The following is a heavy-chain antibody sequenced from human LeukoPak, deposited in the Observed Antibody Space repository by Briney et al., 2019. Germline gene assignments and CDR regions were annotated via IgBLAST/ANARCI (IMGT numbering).Heavy chain of an antibody. J-gene: IGHJ4*02. CDR1: GGSISSYY. V-gene: IGHV4-59*01. Sequence: PSETLSPTXTVSGGSISSYYWSWIRQPQGKGLEWIGYIYYSGSTNYNPSLKSRVTISVDTSKNQFSLKLSSVTAADTAVYYCARQMEVVGATFFDYWGQGTLVTASS. CDR3: ARQMEVVGATFFDY. D-gene: IGHD1-26*01. CDR2: IYYSGST.